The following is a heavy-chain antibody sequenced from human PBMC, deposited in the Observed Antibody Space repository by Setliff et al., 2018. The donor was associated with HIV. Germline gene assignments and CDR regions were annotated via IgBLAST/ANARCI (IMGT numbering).Heavy chain of an antibody. CDR3: ARSDISGTGYFDS. CDR2: MNPNDGGT. D-gene: IGHD1-20*01. Sequence: ASVKVSCKASGHTFANYYLHWVRQGPGQGLEWMGIMNPNDGGTQYAQNFRGRVSMTRDTSTTTVYMELYSLRSEDTAVYHCARSDISGTGYFDSWGQGTLVTSPQ. J-gene: IGHJ4*02. V-gene: IGHV1-46*01. CDR1: GHTFANYY.